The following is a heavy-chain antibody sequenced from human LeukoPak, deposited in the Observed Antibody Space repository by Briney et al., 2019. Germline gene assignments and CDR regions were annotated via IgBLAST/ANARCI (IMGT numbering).Heavy chain of an antibody. V-gene: IGHV4-39*07. CDR2: IYYSGST. CDR3: ARTYSGYDRRGAFDI. CDR1: GGSISSSSYY. Sequence: KTSETLSLTCTVSGGSISSSSYYWGWIRQPPGKGLEWIGSIYYSGSTYYNPSLKSRVTISVDTSKNQFSLKLSSVTAADTAVYYCARTYSGYDRRGAFDIWGQGTMVTVSS. D-gene: IGHD5-12*01. J-gene: IGHJ3*02.